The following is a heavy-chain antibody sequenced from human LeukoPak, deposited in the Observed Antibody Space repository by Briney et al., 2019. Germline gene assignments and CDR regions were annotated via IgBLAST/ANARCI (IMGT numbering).Heavy chain of an antibody. CDR2: IYYSGST. Sequence: SETLSLTCTVSGGSISSSSYYWGWIRQPPGKGLEWIGSIYYSGSTYYNPSLKSRVTISVDTSKNQFSLKLSSVAAADTAVYYCARVRRRITMVRGALFDPWGQGTLVTVSS. CDR1: GGSISSSSYY. J-gene: IGHJ5*02. V-gene: IGHV4-39*01. CDR3: ARVRRRITMVRGALFDP. D-gene: IGHD3-10*01.